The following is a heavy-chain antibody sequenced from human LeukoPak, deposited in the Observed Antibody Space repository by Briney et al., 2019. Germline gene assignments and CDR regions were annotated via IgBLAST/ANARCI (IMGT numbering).Heavy chain of an antibody. J-gene: IGHJ5*02. CDR3: ASLSSGWYSEWFDP. V-gene: IGHV1-8*01. Sequence: ASVKVSCKASGYTFTSYDINWVRQATGQGLEWMGWMNPNSGNTGYAQKFQGRVTMTRDTSISTAYMELSSLRSEDTAVYYCASLSSGWYSEWFDPWGQGTLVTVSS. CDR2: MNPNSGNT. D-gene: IGHD6-19*01. CDR1: GYTFTSYD.